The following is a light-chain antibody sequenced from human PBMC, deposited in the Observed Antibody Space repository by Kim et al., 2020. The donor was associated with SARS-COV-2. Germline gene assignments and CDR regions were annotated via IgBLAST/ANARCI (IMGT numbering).Light chain of an antibody. V-gene: IGLV5-37*01. J-gene: IGLJ3*02. CDR3: MIWPTSDSGV. CDR2: YYSDSNK. Sequence: QPVLTQPPSSSASPGESARLTCTLPSDINVDHCNIYWYQQKPGSPPRYLLYYYSDSNKGQGSGVPSRFSGSKDASDNTGILLISGLQSEDEADYYCMIWPTSDSGVFGGGTQLTVL. CDR1: SDINVDHCN.